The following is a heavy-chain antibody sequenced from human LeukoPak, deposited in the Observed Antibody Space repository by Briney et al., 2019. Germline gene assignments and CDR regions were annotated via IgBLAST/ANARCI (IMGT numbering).Heavy chain of an antibody. CDR2: IYYSGST. J-gene: IGHJ4*02. Sequence: SETLSLTCTVSGGSISSGDYYWGWIRQPPGKGLEWIGSIYYSGSTYYNPSLKSRVTISVDTSKNQFSLKLSSVTAADTAVYYCARQVIAAADNYYFDYWGQGTLVTVSS. V-gene: IGHV4-39*01. D-gene: IGHD6-13*01. CDR1: GGSISSGDYY. CDR3: ARQVIAAADNYYFDY.